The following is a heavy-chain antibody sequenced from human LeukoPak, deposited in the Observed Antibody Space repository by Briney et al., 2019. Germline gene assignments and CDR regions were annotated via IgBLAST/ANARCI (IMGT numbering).Heavy chain of an antibody. CDR2: IKSKTDGGTT. CDR3: TTDRDFQFLPYYYDSTVDY. Sequence: GGSLRLSCAASGFTFSNAWMSWVRQAPGKGLEWVGRIKSKTDGGTTDYAAPVKGRFTISRDDSKNTLYLQMNSLKTEDTAVYYCTTDRDFQFLPYYYDSTVDYWGQGTLVTVSS. J-gene: IGHJ4*02. D-gene: IGHD3-22*01. V-gene: IGHV3-15*01. CDR1: GFTFSNAW.